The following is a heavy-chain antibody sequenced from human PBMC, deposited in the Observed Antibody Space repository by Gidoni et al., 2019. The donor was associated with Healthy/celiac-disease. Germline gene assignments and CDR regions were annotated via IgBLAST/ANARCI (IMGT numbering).Heavy chain of an antibody. V-gene: IGHV3-20*01. Sequence: EVQLVESGGGVVRPDGSLRLSCAASGFTFDDYGMSWVRQAPGKGLEWVSGINWNGGSTGYADSVKGRFTISRDNAKNSLYLQMNSLRAEDTALYHCARRSGYVLTQTDYFDYWGQGTLVTVSS. J-gene: IGHJ4*02. D-gene: IGHD3-22*01. CDR1: GFTFDDYG. CDR3: ARRSGYVLTQTDYFDY. CDR2: INWNGGST.